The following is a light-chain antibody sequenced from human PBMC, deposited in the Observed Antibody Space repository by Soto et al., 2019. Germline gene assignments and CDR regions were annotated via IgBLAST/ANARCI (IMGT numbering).Light chain of an antibody. V-gene: IGKV1-5*03. CDR1: QSITNW. Sequence: DIQMTQSPATLSAYVGARVTITCRASQSITNWLAWYQLQPGKAPQLLIHEASNLHSGVSSRFTGSGSGTDFTLTISSLQPDDVATYYCQQYNSYSWTFGQGTKVDIK. CDR3: QQYNSYSWT. J-gene: IGKJ1*01. CDR2: EAS.